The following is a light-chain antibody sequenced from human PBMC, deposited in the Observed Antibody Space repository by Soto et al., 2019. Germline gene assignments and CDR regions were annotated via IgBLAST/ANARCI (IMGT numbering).Light chain of an antibody. V-gene: IGKV3-20*01. CDR3: QQYGSSPYT. J-gene: IGKJ2*01. Sequence: EIVLTQSPGTLSLSPGERATLSCRASQSVSSSYLAWYQQKPGQAPRLLIYGASSGATGIPDRFSGSGSGTDFTLTISRLEPADFAVYYCQQYGSSPYTFGQGTKLEI. CDR1: QSVSSSY. CDR2: GAS.